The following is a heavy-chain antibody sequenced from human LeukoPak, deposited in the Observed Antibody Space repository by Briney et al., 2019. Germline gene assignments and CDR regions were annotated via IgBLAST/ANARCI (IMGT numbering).Heavy chain of an antibody. D-gene: IGHD3-3*01. J-gene: IGHJ4*02. CDR1: GFTFSSNA. CDR2: IGGSGSST. Sequence: GGSLRLSCAASGFTFSSNAMSWVRQAPGKGLEWVSLIGGSGSSTYYADSVKGRFTISRDNSKNTLYLQMNSLRAEDTAVYYCAKGYDEDYWGQGTLVTVSS. CDR3: AKGYDEDY. V-gene: IGHV3-23*01.